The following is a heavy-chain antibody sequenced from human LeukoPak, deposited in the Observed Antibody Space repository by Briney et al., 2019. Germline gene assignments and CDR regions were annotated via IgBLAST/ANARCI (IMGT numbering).Heavy chain of an antibody. J-gene: IGHJ4*02. CDR2: IYYSGST. V-gene: IGHV4-61*01. Sequence: SETLSLTCSVSGYSISSGFYWDWIRQPPGKGLEWIGYIYYSGSTNYNPSLKSRVTISVDTSKNQFSLKLSSVTAADTAVYYCARDLNKYSSGWYGSSAYWGQGTLVTVSS. CDR1: GYSISSGFY. D-gene: IGHD6-19*01. CDR3: ARDLNKYSSGWYGSSAY.